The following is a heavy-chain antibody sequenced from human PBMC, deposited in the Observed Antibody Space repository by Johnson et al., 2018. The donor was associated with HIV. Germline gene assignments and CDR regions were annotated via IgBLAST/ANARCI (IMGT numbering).Heavy chain of an antibody. CDR1: GFTFSSYA. CDR2: ISGSGGTT. Sequence: VLLVESGGGVVQTGRSLRLSCAASGFTFSSYAMSWVRQAPGKGLEWVSAISGSGGTTYYADSVKGRFTISRDNSKNTLYLQMNSLRAEDTAVYYCAFIEYSSLDAFDIWGQGTMVTVSS. CDR3: AFIEYSSLDAFDI. D-gene: IGHD6-6*01. J-gene: IGHJ3*02. V-gene: IGHV3-23*04.